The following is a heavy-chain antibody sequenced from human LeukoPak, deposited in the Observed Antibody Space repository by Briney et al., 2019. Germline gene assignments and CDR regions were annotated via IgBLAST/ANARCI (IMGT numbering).Heavy chain of an antibody. Sequence: ASVKVSCKASGYTFTSYDINWVRQATGQGLEWMGWMNPNSGNTGYAQKFQGRVTMTRNTPISTAYMELSSLRSEDTAVYYCARVDRSGYSYGYSIDYWGQGTLVTVSS. CDR2: MNPNSGNT. V-gene: IGHV1-8*01. J-gene: IGHJ4*02. D-gene: IGHD5-18*01. CDR1: GYTFTSYD. CDR3: ARVDRSGYSYGYSIDY.